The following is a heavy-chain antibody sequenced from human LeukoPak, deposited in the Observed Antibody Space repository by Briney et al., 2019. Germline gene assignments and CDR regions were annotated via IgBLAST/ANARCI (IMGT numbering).Heavy chain of an antibody. J-gene: IGHJ6*03. Sequence: PSETLSLTCAVSGGSTSRRTNWWSWVRQPPGKGLEWIGEIYHSGGTNYNPSLKSRITISVDKSQNQFSLKVDSLTAADTAVYYCVANGYYCLDVWGKGTTVTVSS. V-gene: IGHV4-4*02. D-gene: IGHD2-8*01. CDR2: IYHSGGT. CDR1: GGSTSRRTNW. CDR3: VANGYYCLDV.